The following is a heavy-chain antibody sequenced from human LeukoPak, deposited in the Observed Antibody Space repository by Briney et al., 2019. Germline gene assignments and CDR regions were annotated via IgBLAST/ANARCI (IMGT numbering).Heavy chain of an antibody. J-gene: IGHJ4*02. D-gene: IGHD3-22*01. V-gene: IGHV4-31*03. CDR2: IYYSGST. CDR1: GGSISSGGYF. CDR3: TRDGPRSSGYPDN. Sequence: PSETLSLTCTVSGGSISSGGYFWGWLRQHPGKGLEWIGYIYYSGSTYYNPSLKSRVTISVDTSKNQFSLKLSSVTAADTAVYYCTRDGPRSSGYPDNWGQGTLVTVSS.